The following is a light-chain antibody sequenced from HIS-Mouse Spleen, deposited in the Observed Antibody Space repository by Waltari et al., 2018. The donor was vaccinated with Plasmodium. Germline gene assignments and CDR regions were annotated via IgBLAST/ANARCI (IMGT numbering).Light chain of an antibody. CDR3: QSADSSGTVV. CDR2: KGS. Sequence: SYELTQPPSVSVSPGQTARITCSGDALPKQYAYWYQPKPGQAPVLVIYKGSERPSGIPERFSGSSSGTTVTLTISGVQAEDEADYYCQSADSSGTVVFGGGTKLTVL. V-gene: IGLV3-25*03. J-gene: IGLJ2*01. CDR1: ALPKQY.